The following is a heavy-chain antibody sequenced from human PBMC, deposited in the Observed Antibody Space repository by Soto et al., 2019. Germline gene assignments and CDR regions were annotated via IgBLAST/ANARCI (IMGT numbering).Heavy chain of an antibody. V-gene: IGHV3-23*01. CDR3: AKATATGGGAFGN. D-gene: IGHD2-8*02. CDR1: GFTFSDYC. J-gene: IGHJ3*02. Sequence: GGSLRLSCAASGFTFSDYCMSWIRQAPGKGLEWVSTILVGGSTHYPDSVKGRFTISRDNSKNTLFLQMNSLTAGDTAVYYCAKATATGGGAFGNCGQGTMVPVSS. CDR2: ILVGGST.